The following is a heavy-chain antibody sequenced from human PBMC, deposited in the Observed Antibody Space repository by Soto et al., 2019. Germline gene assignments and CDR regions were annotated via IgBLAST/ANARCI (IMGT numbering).Heavy chain of an antibody. CDR3: ARPVVVPAAIRPGGTYYGMDV. D-gene: IGHD2-2*01. CDR1: GGSISSSNW. V-gene: IGHV4-4*02. CDR2: IYHSGST. Sequence: QVQLQESGPGLVKPSGTLSLTCAVSGGSISSSNWWSWVRPPPGKGLEWIGEIYHSGSTNYNPSLKSRVTISVYKSNNQFPLKLSSVTAADTAVYYCARPVVVPAAIRPGGTYYGMDVWGQGTTVTLSS. J-gene: IGHJ6*02.